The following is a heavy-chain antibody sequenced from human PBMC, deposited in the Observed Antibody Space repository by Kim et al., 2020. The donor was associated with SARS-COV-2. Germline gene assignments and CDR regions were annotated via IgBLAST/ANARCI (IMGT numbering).Heavy chain of an antibody. CDR1: GFTFSSYW. Sequence: GGSLRLSCAASGFTFSSYWMSWVRQAPGKGLEWVANIKQDGSEKYYVDSVKGRFTISRDNAKNSLYLQMNSLRAEDTAVYYCARWALAFYYYYYYGMDVWGQGTMVTVSS. V-gene: IGHV3-7*03. CDR2: IKQDGSEK. J-gene: IGHJ6*02. CDR3: ARWALAFYYYYYYGMDV.